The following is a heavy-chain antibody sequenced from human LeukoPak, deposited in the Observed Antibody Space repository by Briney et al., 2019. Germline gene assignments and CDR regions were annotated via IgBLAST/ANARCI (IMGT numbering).Heavy chain of an antibody. V-gene: IGHV3-11*01. CDR2: ISSSGSTI. CDR1: GFTVSSNY. D-gene: IGHD5-18*01. J-gene: IGHJ4*02. Sequence: GGSLRLSCAASGFTVSSNYMSWIRQAPGKGLEWVSYISSSGSTIYYADSVKGRFTISRDNAKNSLYLQMNSLRAEDTAVYYCARAGWFEYSYGLVDYWGQGTLVTVSS. CDR3: ARAGWFEYSYGLVDY.